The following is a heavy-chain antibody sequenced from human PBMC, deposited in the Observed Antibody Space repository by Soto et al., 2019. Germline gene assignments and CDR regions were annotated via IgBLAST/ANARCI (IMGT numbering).Heavy chain of an antibody. V-gene: IGHV2-5*01. J-gene: IGHJ5*02. CDR2: IYWNDEK. D-gene: IGHD3-10*01. CDR1: GFSLTTGVG. Sequence: SGPTLVNPTQTLTLTCSFSGFSLTTGVGVGWIRQPPGKALEWLAIIYWNDEKLYNPSLKTRLTITKDTSKNQVVLTVTDMDPVDTATYYCAHRVNMARGPYNYFGPWGQGALVTVSS. CDR3: AHRVNMARGPYNYFGP.